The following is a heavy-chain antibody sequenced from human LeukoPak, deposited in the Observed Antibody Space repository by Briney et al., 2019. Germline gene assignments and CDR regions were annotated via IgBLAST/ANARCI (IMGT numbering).Heavy chain of an antibody. V-gene: IGHV3-7*01. J-gene: IGHJ4*02. D-gene: IGHD3-9*01. Sequence: GGSLRLSCAASGFTFSSYWMSWVRQAPGKGLEWVANIKQDGSGKYYVDSVKGRFTISRDNAKNSLYLQMNSLRAEDTAVYYCARVRGYDILTGYYSPYFVYWGQGTLVTVSS. CDR2: IKQDGSGK. CDR1: GFTFSSYW. CDR3: ARVRGYDILTGYYSPYFVY.